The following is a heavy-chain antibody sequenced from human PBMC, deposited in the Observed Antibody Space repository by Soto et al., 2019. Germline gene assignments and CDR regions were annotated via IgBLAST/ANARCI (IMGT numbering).Heavy chain of an antibody. Sequence: LPLTCSVSGVSLTSGTYYWSWIRQHPGKGLEWIGYIFYSGSTDYNPSLKSRVNMSVDTPKNQFSLKLSSVTAADTAVYYCASTEDFFDYWGQGTLVTVS. V-gene: IGHV4-31*03. CDR3: ASTEDFFDY. CDR1: GVSLTSGTYY. J-gene: IGHJ4*02. CDR2: IFYSGST.